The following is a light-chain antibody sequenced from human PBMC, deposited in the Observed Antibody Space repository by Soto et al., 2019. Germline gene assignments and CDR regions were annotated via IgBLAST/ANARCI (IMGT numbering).Light chain of an antibody. Sequence: EIVLTQSPGTLSLSPGERATLSCRASQSVSSSYLAWYQQKPGQAPRLLIYGASSRATGIPDRFSGSGSATDFSLPISRLEPEDFAVYYCQQYGSSPEWTFGQGTKVEIK. CDR2: GAS. CDR3: QQYGSSPEWT. J-gene: IGKJ1*01. V-gene: IGKV3-20*01. CDR1: QSVSSSY.